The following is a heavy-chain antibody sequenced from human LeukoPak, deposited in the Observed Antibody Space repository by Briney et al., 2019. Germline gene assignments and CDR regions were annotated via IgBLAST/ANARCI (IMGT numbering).Heavy chain of an antibody. V-gene: IGHV4-59*01. CDR2: IYYRGST. D-gene: IGHD3-10*01. J-gene: IGHJ4*02. Sequence: SETLSLTCTVSGGSISSYYWSWIRQPPGKGLEWIGYIYYRGSTKYNPSLKSRVTISVDTSNNQFSLKLSSVTAADTAVYYCAAAAYGSGSYTVDYWGQGTLVNVSS. CDR1: GGSISSYY. CDR3: AAAAYGSGSYTVDY.